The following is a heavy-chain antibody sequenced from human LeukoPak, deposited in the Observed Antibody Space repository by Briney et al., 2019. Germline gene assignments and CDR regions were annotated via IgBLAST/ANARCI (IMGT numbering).Heavy chain of an antibody. CDR2: IYNSGST. Sequence: XTVXXGSXXXSSYYWGWLRQPPGKGLEWIGSIYNSGSTYYNPSLKSRVTISVETSKNQFSLKKRYVTAADTAVYCCASLTYYYDSSGYYTLRHYWGQGTLVSVSS. J-gene: IGHJ4*02. CDR3: ASLTYYYDSSGYYTLRHY. V-gene: IGHV4-39*01. CDR1: XGSXXXSSYY. D-gene: IGHD3-22*01.